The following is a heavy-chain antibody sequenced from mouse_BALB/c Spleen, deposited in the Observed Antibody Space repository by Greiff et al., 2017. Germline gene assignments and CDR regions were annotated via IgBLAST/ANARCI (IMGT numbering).Heavy chain of an antibody. V-gene: IGHV1-69*02. D-gene: IGHD2-4*01. CDR3: TTTMINSWFAY. CDR1: GYTFTSYW. J-gene: IGHJ3*01. Sequence: QVQLQQPGAELVRPGASVKLSCKASGYTFTSYWINWVKQRPGQGLEWIGNIYPSDSYTNYNQKFKDKATLTVDKSSSTAYMQLSSPTSEDSAVYYCTTTMINSWFAYWGQGTLVTVSA. CDR2: IYPSDSYT.